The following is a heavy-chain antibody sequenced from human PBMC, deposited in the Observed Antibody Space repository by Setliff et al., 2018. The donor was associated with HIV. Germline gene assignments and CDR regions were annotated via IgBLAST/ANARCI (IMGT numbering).Heavy chain of an antibody. CDR2: INHSGST. D-gene: IGHD3-22*01. V-gene: IGHV4-34*01. CDR3: ARPHYDSSGMVGFDP. Sequence: PSETLSLTCAVYGGSFSGYYWSWIRQPPGKGLGWIGEINHSGSTNYNPSLKSRVTISVDTSKNQFSLKLSSVTAADTAVYYCARPHYDSSGMVGFDPWGQGTLVTVSS. J-gene: IGHJ5*02. CDR1: GGSFSGYY.